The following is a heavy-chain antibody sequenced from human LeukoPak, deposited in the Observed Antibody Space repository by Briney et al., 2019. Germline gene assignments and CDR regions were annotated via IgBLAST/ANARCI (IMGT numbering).Heavy chain of an antibody. J-gene: IGHJ3*02. CDR2: ISYDGSNK. Sequence: GGSLRLSCAASGFTFSSYAMHWVRQAPGKGLEWVAVISYDGSNKYYADSVKGRFTISRDNSKNTLYLQMNSLRAEDTAVYYCARDRRAWSAFDIWGQGTMVTVSS. CDR3: ARDRRAWSAFDI. V-gene: IGHV3-30-3*01. D-gene: IGHD1-1*01. CDR1: GFTFSSYA.